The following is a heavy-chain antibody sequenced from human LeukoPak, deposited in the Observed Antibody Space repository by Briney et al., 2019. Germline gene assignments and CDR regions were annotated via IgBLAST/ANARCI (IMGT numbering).Heavy chain of an antibody. Sequence: NPSQTLSLTCTVSGGSISSGGYYWSWIRQPPGKGLEWIGYIYHSGSTYYNPSLKSRVTISVDRSKNQFSLKLSSVTAADTAVYYCASSPLYSGSSQVGYWGQGTLVTVSS. CDR2: IYHSGST. CDR3: ASSPLYSGSSQVGY. J-gene: IGHJ4*02. CDR1: GGSISSGGYY. D-gene: IGHD1-26*01. V-gene: IGHV4-30-2*01.